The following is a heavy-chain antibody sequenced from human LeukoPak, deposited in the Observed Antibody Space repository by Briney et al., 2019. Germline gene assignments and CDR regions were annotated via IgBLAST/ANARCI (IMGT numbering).Heavy chain of an antibody. Sequence: GESLKISCKGSGYSFTSYWNGWVRQMPGKGLEWMGIIYPGDSDTRYSPSFQGQVTISADKSISTAYLQWSSLKASDTAMYYCARRFSSSWYAFDIWGQGTMVTVSS. CDR1: GYSFTSYW. V-gene: IGHV5-51*01. J-gene: IGHJ3*02. D-gene: IGHD6-13*01. CDR3: ARRFSSSWYAFDI. CDR2: IYPGDSDT.